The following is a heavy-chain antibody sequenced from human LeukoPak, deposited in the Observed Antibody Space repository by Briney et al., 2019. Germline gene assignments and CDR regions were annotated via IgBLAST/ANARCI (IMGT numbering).Heavy chain of an antibody. J-gene: IGHJ4*02. D-gene: IGHD4-17*01. CDR1: GYTFTGYY. Sequence: GASVKVSCKASGYTFTGYYMHWVRQAPGQGLEWMGRINPNSGGTNYAQKFQGRVTMTRDTSISTAYMELSRLRSDDTAVYYCARELSGGDYESYWGQGTLVTVSS. CDR3: ARELSGGDYESY. V-gene: IGHV1-2*06. CDR2: INPNSGGT.